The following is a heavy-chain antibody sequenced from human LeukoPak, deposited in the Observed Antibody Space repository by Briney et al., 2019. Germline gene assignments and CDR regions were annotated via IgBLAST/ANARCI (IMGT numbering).Heavy chain of an antibody. V-gene: IGHV3-23*01. J-gene: IGHJ4*02. CDR3: AKAREKYYDFWSGIKYFDY. CDR1: GFTFSSYA. D-gene: IGHD3-3*01. CDR2: ISGSGGST. Sequence: GGSLRLSCAASGFTFSSYAMSWVRQAPGKGLEWVSAISGSGGSTYYADSVKGRFTISRDNSKNTLYLQMNSLRAEDTAVYYCAKAREKYYDFWSGIKYFDYWGQGTLVTVSS.